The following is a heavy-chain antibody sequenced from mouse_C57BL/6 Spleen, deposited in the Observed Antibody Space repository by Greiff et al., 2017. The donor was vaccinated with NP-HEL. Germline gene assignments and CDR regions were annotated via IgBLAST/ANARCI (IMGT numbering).Heavy chain of an antibody. Sequence: DVMLVESGGGLVKPGGSLKLSCAASGFTFSSYAMSWVRQTPEKRLEWVATISDGGRYTYYPDNVKGRFTISRDNAKNNLYLQMSHLKSEDTAMYYCAREGAPYDYDYCDVWGTGTTVTVSS. V-gene: IGHV5-4*01. CDR3: AREGAPYDYDYCDV. CDR2: ISDGGRYT. D-gene: IGHD2-4*01. J-gene: IGHJ1*03. CDR1: GFTFSSYA.